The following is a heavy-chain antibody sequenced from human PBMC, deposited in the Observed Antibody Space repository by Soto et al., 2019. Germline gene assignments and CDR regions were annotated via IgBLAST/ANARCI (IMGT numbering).Heavy chain of an antibody. CDR1: GFSLSTSGMR. D-gene: IGHD1-1*01. V-gene: IGHV2-70*04. CDR2: IDWDDDK. CDR3: AKTGTDGSWFDP. Sequence: SGPTLVNPTHTLTLTCTFSGFSLSTSGMRVSWIRQPPGKALEWLARIDWDDDKFYSTSLKTRLTISKDTSKNQVVLTMTNMDPVDTATYYCAKTGTDGSWFDPWGQGTLVTLL. J-gene: IGHJ5*02.